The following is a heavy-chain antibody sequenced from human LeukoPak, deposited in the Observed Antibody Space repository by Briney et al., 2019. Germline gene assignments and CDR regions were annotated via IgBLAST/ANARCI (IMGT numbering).Heavy chain of an antibody. CDR1: GGSISSSSYY. Sequence: SEALSLTCTVSGGSISSSSYYWGWIRQPPGKGLEWIGSIYYSGSTYYNPSLKSRVTISVDTSKNQFSLKLSSVTAADTAVYYCARPSYSSSWGYWGQGTLVTVSS. D-gene: IGHD6-13*01. CDR2: IYYSGST. J-gene: IGHJ4*02. V-gene: IGHV4-39*01. CDR3: ARPSYSSSWGY.